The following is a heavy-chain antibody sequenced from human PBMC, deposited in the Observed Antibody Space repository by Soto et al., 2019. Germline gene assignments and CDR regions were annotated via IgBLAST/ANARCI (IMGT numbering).Heavy chain of an antibody. V-gene: IGHV4-59*01. D-gene: IGHD2-15*01. Sequence: SGTLSLTCTVSGGSISSYYWSWIRQPPGKGLEWIGYIYYSGSTNYNPSLKSRVTISVDTSKNQFSLKLSSVTAADTAVYYCARWVVVAAASSYFDYWGQGTLVTVSS. J-gene: IGHJ4*02. CDR2: IYYSGST. CDR3: ARWVVVAAASSYFDY. CDR1: GGSISSYY.